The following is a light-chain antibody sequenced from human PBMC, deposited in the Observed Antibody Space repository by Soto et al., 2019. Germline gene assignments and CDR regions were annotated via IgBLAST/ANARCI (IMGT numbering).Light chain of an antibody. J-gene: IGKJ3*01. V-gene: IGKV3-15*01. CDR3: QQYNSWPPT. CDR1: QSVNSN. Sequence: EIVMTQSPATLSVSPGERATLSCRASQSVNSNLAWYQQKPGQAPRLLISGASTRTTGIPARFSGSGSGTDFTLTISSLQSEDFAVYYCQQYNSWPPTVGPGTKVDIK. CDR2: GAS.